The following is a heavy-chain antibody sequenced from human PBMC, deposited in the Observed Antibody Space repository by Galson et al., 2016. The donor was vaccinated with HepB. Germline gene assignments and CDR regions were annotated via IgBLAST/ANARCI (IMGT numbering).Heavy chain of an antibody. CDR1: GFTFSSYC. Sequence: SLRLSCAASGFTFSSYCMHWVRQAPGKGLEWVAVISYDGSNKYYADSAKGRFTISRDNSKNTLYLQMNSLRAEDTAVYYCAKSGRYYGVDHFDYLGQGTLVTVSS. D-gene: IGHD4-17*01. CDR3: AKSGRYYGVDHFDY. CDR2: ISYDGSNK. V-gene: IGHV3-30*18. J-gene: IGHJ4*02.